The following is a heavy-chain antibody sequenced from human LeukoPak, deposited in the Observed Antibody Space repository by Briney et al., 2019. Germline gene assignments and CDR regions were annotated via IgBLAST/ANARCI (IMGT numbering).Heavy chain of an antibody. D-gene: IGHD6-19*01. CDR2: IYHSGST. CDR1: GDSINSLDL. J-gene: IGHJ6*02. CDR3: ARDLRSTRAGTGYYGMDV. Sequence: SETLSLTCTVSGDSINSLDLWSWVRQPPGKGLEWIGEIYHSGSTNYNPSLKSRVTISVDKSKNQFSLKLSSVTAADTAVYYCARDLRSTRAGTGYYGMDVWGQGTTVTVSS. V-gene: IGHV4-4*02.